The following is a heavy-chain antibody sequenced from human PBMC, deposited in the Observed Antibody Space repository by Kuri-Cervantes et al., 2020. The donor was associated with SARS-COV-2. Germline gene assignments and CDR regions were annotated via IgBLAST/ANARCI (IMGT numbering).Heavy chain of an antibody. CDR3: ARRVGYYFDY. CDR2: IDPSDSYT. J-gene: IGHJ4*02. CDR1: GYSFTSYW. Sequence: KVSCKGSGYSFTSYWISWVRQMPGKGLEWMGRIDPSDSYTYYSPSFQGHVTISADKSISTAYLQWSSLKASDTAMYYCARRVGYYFDYWGQGTLVTVSS. D-gene: IGHD2-15*01. V-gene: IGHV5-10-1*01.